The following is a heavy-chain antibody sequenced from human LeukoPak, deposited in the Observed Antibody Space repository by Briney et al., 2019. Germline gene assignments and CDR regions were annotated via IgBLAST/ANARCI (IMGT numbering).Heavy chain of an antibody. J-gene: IGHJ4*02. CDR1: GFSFSNYA. V-gene: IGHV3-7*01. D-gene: IGHD3-22*01. CDR2: IKLDGSEK. Sequence: GGSLRLSCAASGFSFSNYAMSWVRQAPGKGLEWVASIKLDGSEKFYVDSVKGRFTISRDNAKNSLSLQVNSLRAEDTAVYFCARVGLDSIYRQFDYWGQGTLVTVSS. CDR3: ARVGLDSIYRQFDY.